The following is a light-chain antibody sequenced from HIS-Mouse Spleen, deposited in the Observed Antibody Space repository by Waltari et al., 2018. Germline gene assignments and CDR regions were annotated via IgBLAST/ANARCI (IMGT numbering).Light chain of an antibody. Sequence: QSVLTQPPSASGTPGQRVTISCSGSSSNIGSNTVTWYQQLPGTAPKLLIDSNKQRPSGVADRFAGSKSGTSASLAISGLQSEDEADYYCAAWDDSLNGWVFGGGTKLTVL. CDR2: SNK. CDR1: SSNIGSNT. V-gene: IGLV1-44*01. J-gene: IGLJ3*02. CDR3: AAWDDSLNGWV.